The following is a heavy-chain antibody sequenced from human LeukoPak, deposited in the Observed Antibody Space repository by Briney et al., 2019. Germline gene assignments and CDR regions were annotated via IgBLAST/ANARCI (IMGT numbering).Heavy chain of an antibody. Sequence: PSETLSLTCTVSGGSISGFYWSWIRQPPGKGLEWIGYIYYSGVTNYNPSLKSRVTISVDTSKNQFSLKLRSVTVADTAVYYCAREGNDYGGNSIDYWGQGTLVTVSS. V-gene: IGHV4-59*01. CDR3: AREGNDYGGNSIDY. CDR2: IYYSGVT. CDR1: GGSISGFY. D-gene: IGHD4-23*01. J-gene: IGHJ4*02.